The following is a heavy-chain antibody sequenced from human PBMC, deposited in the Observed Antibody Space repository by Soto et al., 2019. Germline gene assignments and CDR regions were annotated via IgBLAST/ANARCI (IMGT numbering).Heavy chain of an antibody. CDR1: GGSISSGGYY. J-gene: IGHJ5*02. CDR2: IYSSGSP. V-gene: IGHV4-61*08. D-gene: IGHD3-22*01. Sequence: SETLSLTCTVPGGSISSGGYYWSWIRQHPAKGLEWIGYIYSSGSPHHNPSLKSRVIISEDRSKNQIYLKLNSVTAADTAVYYCAREYYYDSSGIGFDPWGPGTLVTVSS. CDR3: AREYYYDSSGIGFDP.